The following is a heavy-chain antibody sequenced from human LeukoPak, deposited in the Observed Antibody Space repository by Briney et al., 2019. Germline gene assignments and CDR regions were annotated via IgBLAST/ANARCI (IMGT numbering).Heavy chain of an antibody. J-gene: IGHJ4*02. CDR3: ARGIAAAGTVPGFFDY. D-gene: IGHD6-13*01. CDR1: GFTFSSYG. V-gene: IGHV3-33*01. Sequence: GRSLRLSRAASGFTFSSYGMHWVRQAPGKGLEWVAVIWYDGSNKYYADSVKGRFTISRDNSKNTLYLQMNSLRAEDTAVYYCARGIAAAGTVPGFFDYWGQGTLVTVSS. CDR2: IWYDGSNK.